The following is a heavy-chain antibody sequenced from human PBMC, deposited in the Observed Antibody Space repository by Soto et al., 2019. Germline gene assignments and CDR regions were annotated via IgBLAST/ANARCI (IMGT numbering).Heavy chain of an antibody. V-gene: IGHV3-30*18. J-gene: IGHJ3*02. CDR2: ISSDGSKR. D-gene: IGHD1-26*01. Sequence: QVHLVESGGGVVQPGRSLRLSCAASRFTFSDYGMHWVRQAPGKGLEWVAVISSDGSKRYYPDSVKGRFTISRDNSRNTLWLQMNSLRAEDTAVYYCAKSGGHYYLYDAFDNWGQGTMVTVSS. CDR3: AKSGGHYYLYDAFDN. CDR1: RFTFSDYG.